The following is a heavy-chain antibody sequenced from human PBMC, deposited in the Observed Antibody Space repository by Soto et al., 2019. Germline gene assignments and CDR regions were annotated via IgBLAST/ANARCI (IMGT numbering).Heavy chain of an antibody. CDR1: RYTFTSYA. CDR3: ARENYDILTGYLYYFDY. V-gene: IGHV1-3*01. CDR2: INAGNGNT. D-gene: IGHD3-9*01. Sequence: ASVKVSCKASRYTFTSYAMHWVRQAPGQRLEWMGWINAGNGNTKYSQKFQGRVTITRDTSASTAYMELSSLRSEDTAVYYCARENYDILTGYLYYFDYWGQGTLVTVSS. J-gene: IGHJ4*02.